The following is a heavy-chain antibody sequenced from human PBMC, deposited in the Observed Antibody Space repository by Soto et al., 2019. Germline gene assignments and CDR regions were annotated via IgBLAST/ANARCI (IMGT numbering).Heavy chain of an antibody. CDR3: ARDGATMVVLYYFDS. Sequence: GGSLRLSCAASGFTFSDSSMHWVRQAPGKGLEWVAVISYDGSDKYYADPVKGRFTISRDNSKNTLYLQMNSLRPEDSAVYYCARDGATMVVLYYFDSWGHGTLVTVSS. J-gene: IGHJ4*01. V-gene: IGHV3-30-3*01. CDR2: ISYDGSDK. D-gene: IGHD5-12*01. CDR1: GFTFSDSS.